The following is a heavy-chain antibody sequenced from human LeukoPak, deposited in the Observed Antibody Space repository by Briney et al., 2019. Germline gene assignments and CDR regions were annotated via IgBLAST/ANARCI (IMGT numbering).Heavy chain of an antibody. CDR2: IYSSGST. CDR1: GGSISSGGYY. V-gene: IGHV4-61*02. CDR3: AREVVVVIGTSWTYGGLDV. J-gene: IGHJ6*02. D-gene: IGHD2-21*01. Sequence: SETLSLTCTVSGGSISSGGYYWTWIRQPAGKGLEWIGRIYSSGSTNYNPSLKSRVTISIDTSKNQFSLKLSSVTAADTAVYYCAREVVVVIGTSWTYGGLDVWGQGTTVIVSS.